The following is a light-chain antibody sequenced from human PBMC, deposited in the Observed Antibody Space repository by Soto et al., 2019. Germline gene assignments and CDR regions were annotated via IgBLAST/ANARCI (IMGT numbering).Light chain of an antibody. J-gene: IGLJ1*01. CDR3: ATWDDSLNLLDV. CDR1: SSSIERNT. CDR2: LNS. V-gene: IGLV1-44*01. Sequence: QPVLTQPPSACGTPGQRVTISCSGASSSIERNTVSWYQQLPGMAPKLLIYLNSRRPSGVPDRFSGSKSGTSASLAISGLQSEDEAEYYCATWDDSLNLLDVFGTGTKVTVL.